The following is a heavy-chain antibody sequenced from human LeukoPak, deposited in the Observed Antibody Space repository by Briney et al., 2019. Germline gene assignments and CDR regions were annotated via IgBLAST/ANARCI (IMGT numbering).Heavy chain of an antibody. CDR3: ARERGYSYGPIDY. Sequence: SETLSLTCAVYGGSFSGYYGSWIRQPPGNGLEGMGEINHSVSTNYNPSLNSRVTISVATSKNQFSLKLSSVTAADTAVYYCARERGYSYGPIDYWGQGTLVTVSS. CDR1: GGSFSGYY. D-gene: IGHD5-18*01. CDR2: INHSVST. J-gene: IGHJ4*02. V-gene: IGHV4-34*01.